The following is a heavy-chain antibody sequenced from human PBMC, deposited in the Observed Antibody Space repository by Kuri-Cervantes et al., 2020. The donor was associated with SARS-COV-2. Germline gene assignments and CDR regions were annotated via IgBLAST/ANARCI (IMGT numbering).Heavy chain of an antibody. V-gene: IGHV4-4*07. CDR2: IYTSGST. Sequence: GSLRLSCTVSGGSISSYYWSWIRQPAGKGLEWIGRIYTSGSTNYNPSLKSRVTMSVDTSKNQFSLKLSSVTAADTAVYYCARLPRYSTLESSPDYWGQGTLVTVSS. D-gene: IGHD5/OR15-5a*01. J-gene: IGHJ4*02. CDR3: ARLPRYSTLESSPDY. CDR1: GGSISSYY.